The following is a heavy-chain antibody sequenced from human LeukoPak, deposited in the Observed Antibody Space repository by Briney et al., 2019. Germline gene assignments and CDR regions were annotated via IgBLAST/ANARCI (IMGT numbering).Heavy chain of an antibody. J-gene: IGHJ3*02. D-gene: IGHD3-22*01. V-gene: IGHV4-59*01. CDR3: ARGGYDSSGYYYNAFDI. Sequence: PSETLSLTCTVSGGSISSYYWSWIRQPPGKGLEWIGDIYYSGSTNYNPSLKSRVTISVDTSKNQFSLKLSSVTAADTAVYYCARGGYDSSGYYYNAFDIWGQGTMVTVSS. CDR1: GGSISSYY. CDR2: IYYSGST.